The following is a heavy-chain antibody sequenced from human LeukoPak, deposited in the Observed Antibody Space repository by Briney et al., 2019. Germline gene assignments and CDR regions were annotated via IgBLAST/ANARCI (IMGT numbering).Heavy chain of an antibody. CDR3: AKDLFGEPSPNWFDP. Sequence: GGSLRLSCAASGFTFSSYGMSWVRQAPGKGLEWVSAISGSGGSTYYADSVKGRFTISRDNSKNTLYPQMNSLRAEDTAVYYCAKDLFGEPSPNWFDPWGQGTLVTVSS. V-gene: IGHV3-23*01. J-gene: IGHJ5*02. D-gene: IGHD3-10*02. CDR2: ISGSGGST. CDR1: GFTFSSYG.